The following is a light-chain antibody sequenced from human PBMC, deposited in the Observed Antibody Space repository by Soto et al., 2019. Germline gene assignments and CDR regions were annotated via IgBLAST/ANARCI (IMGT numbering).Light chain of an antibody. CDR2: GAS. CDR1: QSLSNN. V-gene: IGKV3-20*01. J-gene: IGKJ4*01. Sequence: DIVMTQSPATLSVSPGERAALSCRASQSLSNNLAWYQQKPGQAPRLLIYGASTRATGIPDRFSGSGSGTDFTLTISRLEPEDFAVYYCQQYGSSPTFGGGTKVEIK. CDR3: QQYGSSPT.